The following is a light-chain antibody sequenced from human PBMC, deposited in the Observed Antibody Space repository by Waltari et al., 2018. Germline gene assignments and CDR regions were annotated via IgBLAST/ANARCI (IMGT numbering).Light chain of an antibody. J-gene: IGKJ3*01. Sequence: EVVLTQSPGTLSVSPGERATLSCRASQSVNKNYVAWYQHKPGQAPKLLIYGASTRATDIPTRCSGSGSGTDFTLTITRLGPEDFAVYFCQQYGTSPFTFGPGTKVDLK. V-gene: IGKV3-20*01. CDR1: QSVNKNY. CDR3: QQYGTSPFT. CDR2: GAS.